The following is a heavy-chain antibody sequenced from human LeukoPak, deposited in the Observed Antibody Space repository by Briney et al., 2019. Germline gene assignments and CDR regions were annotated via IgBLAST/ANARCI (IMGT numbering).Heavy chain of an antibody. CDR1: GGSISSSSYY. D-gene: IGHD1-26*01. CDR3: ARHWAEWELLSFVDY. V-gene: IGHV4-39*01. Sequence: SETLSLTCTVSGGSISSSSYYWGWIRQPPGKGLEWIGSIYYSGSTYYNPSLKSRVTISVDTSKNQFSLKLSSVTAADTAVYYCARHWAEWELLSFVDYWGQGTLVTVSS. CDR2: IYYSGST. J-gene: IGHJ4*02.